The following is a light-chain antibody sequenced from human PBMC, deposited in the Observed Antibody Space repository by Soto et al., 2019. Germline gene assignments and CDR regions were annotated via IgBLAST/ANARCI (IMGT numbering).Light chain of an antibody. J-gene: IGKJ5*01. CDR3: QPYNKLLTLT. V-gene: IGKV3-15*01. CDR1: QSVSSN. CDR2: DAS. Sequence: EIVMTQSPGTLSVSPGERATLSCRASQSVSSNLAWFQQKPGQAPRLLIYDASTRASGVQDRFSGSGSGTEFTLTISSLQSEDFAVYYCQPYNKLLTLTFGQGIRREIK.